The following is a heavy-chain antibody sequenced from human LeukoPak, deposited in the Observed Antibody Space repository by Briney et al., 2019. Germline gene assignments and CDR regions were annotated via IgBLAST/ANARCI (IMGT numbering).Heavy chain of an antibody. CDR3: AKARAGYGNSWLDP. J-gene: IGHJ5*02. CDR2: IWYATSKK. D-gene: IGHD5-18*01. CDR1: VFSFSSYA. Sequence: GSSLRLSCAASVFSFSSYAMNWVRQAPGKGLEWVAVIWYATSKKYYGESVKGRFTISRDNSKNMVYLQMDSLRVEDTAVYYCAKARAGYGNSWLDPWGQGSLVVVSS. V-gene: IGHV3-33*03.